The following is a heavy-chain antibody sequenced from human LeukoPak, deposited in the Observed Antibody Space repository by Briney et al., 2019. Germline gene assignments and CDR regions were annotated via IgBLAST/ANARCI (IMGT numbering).Heavy chain of an antibody. V-gene: IGHV4-39*01. J-gene: IGHJ4*02. D-gene: IGHD3-9*01. CDR2: IYYSGNT. CDR1: GGSISTSPYY. CDR3: ARRRTYDILTGYPQYYFDY. Sequence: PLETLSLTCSVSGGSISTSPYYWGWLRQPPRKGLEWIGDIYYSGNTYYNPSLKSRVTISVDKSKNQVSLKVTSVTAADTALYYCARRRTYDILTGYPQYYFDYWGQGALVTVSS.